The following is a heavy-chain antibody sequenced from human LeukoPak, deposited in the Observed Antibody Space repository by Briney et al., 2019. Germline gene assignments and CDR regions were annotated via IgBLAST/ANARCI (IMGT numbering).Heavy chain of an antibody. Sequence: QPGGSLRLSCEAFEFTFSNYWMSWVRQAPGKGLEWVANIHDDGSVKNYADSVKGRFTISRDNAKNSLYLQMNSLRAEDTAVYYCARDGGGSSSWYASFDYWGQGTLVTVSS. CDR2: IHDDGSVK. D-gene: IGHD6-13*01. CDR1: EFTFSNYW. CDR3: ARDGGGSSSWYASFDY. J-gene: IGHJ4*02. V-gene: IGHV3-7*01.